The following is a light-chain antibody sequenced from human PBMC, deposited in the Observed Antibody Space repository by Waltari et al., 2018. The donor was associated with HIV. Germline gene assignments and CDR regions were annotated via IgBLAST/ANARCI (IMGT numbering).Light chain of an antibody. CDR2: WAS. CDR3: QQYYSTPIT. V-gene: IGKV4-1*01. CDR1: QNIFYSSNSKNC. J-gene: IGKJ5*01. Sequence: DIVMTQSPDTLAVSLGERATINCKSSQNIFYSSNSKNCLAWYQQKPGPSPKLLIYWASTRESGVPDRFSGSGSATDFTLTISSLQAEDVAVYFCQQYYSTPITFGQGTRLEIK.